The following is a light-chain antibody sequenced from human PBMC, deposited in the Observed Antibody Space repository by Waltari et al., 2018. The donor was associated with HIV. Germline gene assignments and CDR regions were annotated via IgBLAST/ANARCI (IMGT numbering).Light chain of an antibody. CDR1: SSDIGGYRF. CDR3: SSYAANNDIL. J-gene: IGLJ3*02. Sequence: QSALTQPPSASGSPGQSVTISCTGSSSDIGGYRFVSWYHQHLGKAPKLMIYEVSKRPSVVPDRFSGSKSGNTASLTVSGLQAEDEADYFCSSYAANNDILFGGGTKLTVL. V-gene: IGLV2-8*01. CDR2: EVS.